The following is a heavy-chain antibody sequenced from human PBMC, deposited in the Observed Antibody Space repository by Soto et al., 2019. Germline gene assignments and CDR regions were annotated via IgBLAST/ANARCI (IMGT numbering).Heavy chain of an antibody. CDR1: GGSMSNYY. Sequence: QVQLQESGPGLVKPPETLSLTCTVSGGSMSNYYWSWIRQPAGKGLEWIGRIYTTGSTHYNPSLKSRVTLSIVMYKNQFSLKLPSVPAADTAVYYCARDLPCIYGMLTGNFAHCGQGTLVTVS. D-gene: IGHD3-9*01. V-gene: IGHV4-4*07. CDR2: IYTTGST. J-gene: IGHJ4*02. CDR3: ARDLPCIYGMLTGNFAH.